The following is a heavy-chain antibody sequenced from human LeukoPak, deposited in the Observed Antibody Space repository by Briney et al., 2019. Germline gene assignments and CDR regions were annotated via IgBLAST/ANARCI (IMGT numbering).Heavy chain of an antibody. CDR1: GYTFTSYD. J-gene: IGHJ6*02. CDR2: MNPNSGNT. Sequence: ASVKVSCKASGYTFTSYDINWVRQATGQGLEWMGWMNPNSGNTGYAQKFQGRVTMTRNTSISTAYMELSSLRSEDTAVYYCARGLIVSSWYLKAYHYYGMDVWGQGTTVTVSS. D-gene: IGHD6-13*01. V-gene: IGHV1-8*01. CDR3: ARGLIVSSWYLKAYHYYGMDV.